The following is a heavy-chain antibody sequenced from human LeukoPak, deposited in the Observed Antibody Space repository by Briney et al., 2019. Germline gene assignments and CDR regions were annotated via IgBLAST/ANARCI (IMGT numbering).Heavy chain of an antibody. D-gene: IGHD1-26*01. CDR1: AFTFSNYA. CDR2: IFFDGTTK. CDR3: ARILDSAWGELGY. V-gene: IGHV3-30*04. J-gene: IGHJ4*02. Sequence: PGGSLRLSCAASAFTFSNYAMHWVRQAPDKGLEWVGVIFFDGTTKYYADSVKGRFTISRDNSKNTLYLQMNSLRPEDTAVYYCARILDSAWGELGYWGQGTLVTVSS.